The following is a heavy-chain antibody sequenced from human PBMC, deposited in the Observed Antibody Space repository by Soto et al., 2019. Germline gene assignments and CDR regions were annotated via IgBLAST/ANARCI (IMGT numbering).Heavy chain of an antibody. CDR2: ISGSGGST. J-gene: IGHJ1*01. D-gene: IGHD6-13*01. CDR1: GFTFSSYA. V-gene: IGHV3-23*01. CDR3: AKLFASSSSWYDQIPIGYFQH. Sequence: GGSLRLSCAASGFTFSSYAMSWVRQAPGKGLEWVSAISGSGGSTYYADSVKGRFTISRDNSKNTLYLQMNSLRAEDTAVYYCAKLFASSSSWYDQIPIGYFQHWGQGTLVTVSS.